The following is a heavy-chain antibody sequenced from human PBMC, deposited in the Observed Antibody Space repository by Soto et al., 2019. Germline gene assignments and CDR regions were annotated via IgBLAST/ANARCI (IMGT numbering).Heavy chain of an antibody. D-gene: IGHD5-12*01. CDR1: GGSINNYF. J-gene: IGHJ4*02. V-gene: IGHV4-59*08. CDR2: IYYSGST. CDR3: ARLDSAYGGYFDY. Sequence: NPSETLSLTCTVSGGSINNYFWSWIRQPPGKGLEWIGYIYYSGSTNYNPSLKSRVTISVDTSKNQFSLKLSSVTAADTAVYYCARLDSAYGGYFDYWGQGTLVT.